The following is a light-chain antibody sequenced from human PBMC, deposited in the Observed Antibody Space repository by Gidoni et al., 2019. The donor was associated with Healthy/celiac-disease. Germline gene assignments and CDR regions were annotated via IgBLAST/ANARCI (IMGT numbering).Light chain of an antibody. CDR2: AAS. CDR1: QSISRY. Sequence: DIQMPQSPSSLSASVGDRVTITCRASQSISRYLNWYQQKPGKAPKLLIYAASSLQSGAPSRFSGSGSGTDFTLTISSLQPEDFATYYCQQSYSTPPYTFGQXTKLEIK. J-gene: IGKJ2*01. V-gene: IGKV1-39*01. CDR3: QQSYSTPPYT.